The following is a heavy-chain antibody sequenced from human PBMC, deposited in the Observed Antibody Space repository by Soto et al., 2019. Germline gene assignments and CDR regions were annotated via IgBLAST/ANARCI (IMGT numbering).Heavy chain of an antibody. CDR2: ISAYNGNT. CDR1: GYTFTSYG. J-gene: IGHJ6*02. Sequence: SVKVSCKASGYTFTSYGISWGREAPVQGLEWMGWISAYNGNTNYAQKLQGRVTMTTDTSTSTAYMELRSLRSDDTAVYYCARDEAVAARLVYYYGMDVWGQGTTVTVSS. CDR3: ARDEAVAARLVYYYGMDV. V-gene: IGHV1-18*01. D-gene: IGHD6-6*01.